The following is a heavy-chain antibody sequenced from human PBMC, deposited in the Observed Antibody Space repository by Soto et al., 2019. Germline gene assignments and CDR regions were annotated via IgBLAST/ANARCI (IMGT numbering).Heavy chain of an antibody. D-gene: IGHD1-26*01. CDR3: ARHPVSGSYAYYYGMDV. CDR1: GGTFSSYA. CDR2: VIPIFGTA. V-gene: IGHV1-69*12. J-gene: IGHJ6*01. Sequence: QVQLVQSGAEVKKPGSSVKVSCKASGGTFSSYAISWVRQAPGQGLEWMGGVIPIFGTADYAQKFQGRVTITADESTRTAYIERRSLRAEDTAVYYCARHPVSGSYAYYYGMDVWGQGTTVTVSS.